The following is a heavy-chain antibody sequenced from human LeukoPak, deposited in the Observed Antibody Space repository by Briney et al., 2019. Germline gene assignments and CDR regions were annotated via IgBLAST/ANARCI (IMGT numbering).Heavy chain of an antibody. D-gene: IGHD3-10*01. CDR1: GDSISSGDYY. CDR3: ARDSSYGSGSYEYFDF. V-gene: IGHV4-61*02. J-gene: IGHJ4*02. Sequence: PSETLSLTCTVSGDSISSGDYYWSWIRQPAGKGLEWLGRIYGSGSTNYNPSLKSRLSMSVDTSKNQFSLKLSSVTAADTAIYYCARDSSYGSGSYEYFDFWGQGILVTVSS. CDR2: IYGSGST.